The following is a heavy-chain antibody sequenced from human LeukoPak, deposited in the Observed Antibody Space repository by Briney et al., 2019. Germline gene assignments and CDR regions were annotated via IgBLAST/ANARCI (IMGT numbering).Heavy chain of an antibody. CDR1: GFTFSSYA. D-gene: IGHD3-9*01. CDR2: ISGSGGST. Sequence: GGSLRLSCAASGFTFSSYAMSWVRQAPGKGLEWVSAISGSGGSTYYADSVKGRFTISRDNSKNTLYLQMNSLRAEDTAVYYCAKDATYYDILTGLYYLDYWGQGTLVTVSS. J-gene: IGHJ4*02. V-gene: IGHV3-23*01. CDR3: AKDATYYDILTGLYYLDY.